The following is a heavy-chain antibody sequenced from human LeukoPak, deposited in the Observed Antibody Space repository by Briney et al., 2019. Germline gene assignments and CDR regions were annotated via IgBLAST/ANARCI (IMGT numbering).Heavy chain of an antibody. D-gene: IGHD6-13*01. CDR1: GGSISSSSYY. CDR3: ARSAVRSSSWYLSRAFYYYYGMDV. CDR2: IYYSGST. V-gene: IGHV4-39*01. J-gene: IGHJ6*02. Sequence: SETLSLTCTVSGGSISSSSYYWGWIRQPPGKGLEWIGSIYYSGSTYYNPSLKSRVTISVDTSKNQFSLKLSSVTAADTAVYYCARSAVRSSSWYLSRAFYYYYGMDVWGQGTTVTVSS.